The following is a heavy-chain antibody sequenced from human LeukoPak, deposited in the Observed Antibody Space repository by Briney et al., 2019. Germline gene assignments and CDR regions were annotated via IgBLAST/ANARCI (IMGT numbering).Heavy chain of an antibody. V-gene: IGHV4-59*08. Sequence: SETLCLTCTVSGGSIGSVYRTWIRQPPGKGLEYIGYIYYTGGTNYNPSLKSRVTISVDTSKNQFSLKLSSVTAADTAVYFCAKYGNSGWVIDNWGQGTLVTVSS. J-gene: IGHJ4*02. D-gene: IGHD6-19*01. CDR3: AKYGNSGWVIDN. CDR2: IYYTGGT. CDR1: GGSIGSVY.